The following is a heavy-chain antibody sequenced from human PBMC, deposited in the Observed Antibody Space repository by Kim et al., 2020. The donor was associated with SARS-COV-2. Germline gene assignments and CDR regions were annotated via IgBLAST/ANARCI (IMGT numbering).Heavy chain of an antibody. Sequence: GGSLRLSCAASGFTFSSYAMNWVRQAPGKGLEWASYISSSSSIYYADSVKGRFTISRDNGKNSLYLQMNSLRDEDTAVYYCARDGDSSGWDFDYWGQGTLVTVSS. V-gene: IGHV3-48*02. CDR2: ISSSSSI. CDR1: GFTFSSYA. D-gene: IGHD3-22*01. J-gene: IGHJ4*02. CDR3: ARDGDSSGWDFDY.